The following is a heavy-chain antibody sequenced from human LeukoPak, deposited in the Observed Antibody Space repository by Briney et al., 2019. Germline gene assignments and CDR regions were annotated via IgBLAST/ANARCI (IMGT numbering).Heavy chain of an antibody. V-gene: IGHV3-7*01. CDR3: ASKTGCTNGVCPFDY. CDR2: IKQDGSEK. CDR1: GFTLSSYW. D-gene: IGHD2-8*01. Sequence: PGGSLRLSCTASGFTLSSYWMAWVRQAPGKGLEWVANIKQDGSEKYYVDSVEGRFTISRDNAKNSLYLQMNSLRAEDTAVYYCASKTGCTNGVCPFDYWGQGTLVTVSS. J-gene: IGHJ4*02.